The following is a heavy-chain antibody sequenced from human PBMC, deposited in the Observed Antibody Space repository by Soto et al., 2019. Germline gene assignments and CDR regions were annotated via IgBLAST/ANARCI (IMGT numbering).Heavy chain of an antibody. CDR3: ARDLYLDYSGSGSYAPRWDY. J-gene: IGHJ4*02. D-gene: IGHD3-10*01. Sequence: QVQLVQSGAEVKKPGASVKVSCKASGYTFTSYGISWVRQAPGQGLEWMGWISAYNGNTNYAQKLQGRVTMTTDTSTTTAYMELRSLRSDDTAVYYCARDLYLDYSGSGSYAPRWDYWGQGTLVTVSS. V-gene: IGHV1-18*01. CDR1: GYTFTSYG. CDR2: ISAYNGNT.